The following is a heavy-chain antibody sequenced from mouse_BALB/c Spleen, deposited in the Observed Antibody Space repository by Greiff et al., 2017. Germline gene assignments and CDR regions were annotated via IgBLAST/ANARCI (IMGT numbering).Heavy chain of an antibody. CDR3: ARDRIDYYGSSYAMDY. Sequence: VQRVESGPGLVAPSQSLSITCTVSGFSLTGYGVNWVRQPPGKGLEWLGMIWGDGSTDYNSALKSRLSISKDNSKSQVFLKMNSLQTDDTARYYCARDRIDYYGSSYAMDYWGQGTSVTVSS. J-gene: IGHJ4*01. CDR2: IWGDGST. D-gene: IGHD1-1*01. V-gene: IGHV2-6-7*01. CDR1: GFSLTGYG.